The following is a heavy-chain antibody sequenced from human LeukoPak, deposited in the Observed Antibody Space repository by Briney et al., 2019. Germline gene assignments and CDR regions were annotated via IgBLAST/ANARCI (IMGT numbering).Heavy chain of an antibody. V-gene: IGHV3-11*01. Sequence: GGSLRLSCAASGFTFSNYYMSWIRQAPGEGLEWLSYITSGGIIYYADSVKGRFTISRDNAKKSLYLHMNSLRADDTAVYYCARYSRPFYYFDLWGRGTLVTVSS. J-gene: IGHJ2*01. CDR1: GFTFSNYY. CDR3: ARYSRPFYYFDL. D-gene: IGHD2/OR15-2a*01. CDR2: ITSGGII.